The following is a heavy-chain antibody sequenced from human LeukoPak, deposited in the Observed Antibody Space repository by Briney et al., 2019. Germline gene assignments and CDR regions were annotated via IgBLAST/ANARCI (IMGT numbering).Heavy chain of an antibody. CDR3: ATDTGNYSGSYYGPYYFDY. V-gene: IGHV1-24*01. D-gene: IGHD1-26*01. CDR1: GYTLTELS. CDR2: FDPEDGET. Sequence: ASVKVSCKVSGYTLTELSMHWVRQAPGKGLEWMGGFDPEDGETIYAQKFQSRVTMTEDTSTDTAYMELSSLRSEDTAVYYCATDTGNYSGSYYGPYYFDYWGQGTLVTVSS. J-gene: IGHJ4*02.